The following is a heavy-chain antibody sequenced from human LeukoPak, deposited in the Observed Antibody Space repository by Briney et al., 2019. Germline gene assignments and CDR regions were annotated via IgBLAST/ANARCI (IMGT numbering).Heavy chain of an antibody. CDR2: INANTGVT. D-gene: IGHD1-14*01. CDR1: GFTFTGHY. J-gene: IGHJ4*02. CDR3: AGSNTWEPPLH. V-gene: IGHV1-2*02. Sequence: ASVKVSCKTSGFTFTGHYMHWLRQAPGQGLEWMGWINANTGVTHYAVKFQGRVTITRDTSISTVYMDLSSLQSDDTAVYYCAGSNTWEPPLHWGQGTLVTVSS.